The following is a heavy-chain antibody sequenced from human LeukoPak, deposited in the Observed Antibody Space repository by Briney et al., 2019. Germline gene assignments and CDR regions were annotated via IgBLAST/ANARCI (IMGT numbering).Heavy chain of an antibody. CDR3: ARHPDDSSWYYIDP. D-gene: IGHD6-13*01. V-gene: IGHV4-39*01. Sequence: SETLSLTCTVSGGSITNVRHYWGWIRQPPGKGLEWMGSIYYSASTYYNPSLKSRVSISVDTSNNQFSLNLDYVTAADTAVYYCARHPDDSSWYYIDPWGQGTLVTVSS. J-gene: IGHJ5*02. CDR1: GGSITNVRHY. CDR2: IYYSAST.